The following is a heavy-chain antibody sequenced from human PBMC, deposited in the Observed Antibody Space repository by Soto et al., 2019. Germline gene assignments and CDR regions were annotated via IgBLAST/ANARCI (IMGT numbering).Heavy chain of an antibody. Sequence: PGGSLRLSCAASGFTVSSNYMSWVRQAPGKGLEWVSVIYSGGSTYYADSVKGRFTISRDNSKNTLYLQMNSLRAEDTAVYYCARDRERREQLALYYYYGMDVWGQGTTVTVSS. D-gene: IGHD6-6*01. CDR3: ARDRERREQLALYYYYGMDV. CDR1: GFTVSSNY. CDR2: IYSGGST. V-gene: IGHV3-53*01. J-gene: IGHJ6*02.